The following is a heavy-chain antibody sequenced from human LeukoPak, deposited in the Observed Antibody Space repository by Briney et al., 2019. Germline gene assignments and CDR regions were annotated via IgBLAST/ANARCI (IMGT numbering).Heavy chain of an antibody. CDR3: AIGRGYCSSGGCPPGVYFDS. CDR2: IGSKAYGATV. CDR1: GFTFSEYA. Sequence: PGRSLRLSCPTSGFTFSEYAMTWVRQAPGKGLECVGFIGSKAYGATVEYAASVRGRFTISRDDSKSIAYLQMDSLKTEDTAMYYCAIGRGYCSSGGCPPGVYFDSWGQGALVTDSS. D-gene: IGHD2-15*01. J-gene: IGHJ4*02. V-gene: IGHV3-49*04.